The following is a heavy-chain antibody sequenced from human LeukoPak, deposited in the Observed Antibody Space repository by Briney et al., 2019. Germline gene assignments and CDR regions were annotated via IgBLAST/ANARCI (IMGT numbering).Heavy chain of an antibody. Sequence: SETLSLTCTVSGGSISSSSYYWGWIRQPPGKGLEWIGSIYYSGSTYYNPSLKSRVTISVDTSKNQFSLKLGSVTAADTAVYYCARDFAGVGATTDYWGQGTLVTVSS. CDR1: GGSISSSSYY. V-gene: IGHV4-39*07. CDR3: ARDFAGVGATTDY. CDR2: IYYSGST. J-gene: IGHJ4*02. D-gene: IGHD1-26*01.